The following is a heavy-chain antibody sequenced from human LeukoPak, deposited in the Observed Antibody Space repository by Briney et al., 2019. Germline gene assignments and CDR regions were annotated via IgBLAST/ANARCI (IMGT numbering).Heavy chain of an antibody. V-gene: IGHV4-30-2*01. CDR2: IYHSGST. D-gene: IGHD2-2*01. J-gene: IGHJ5*02. CDR3: ARGGYCSSSSCYRWFDP. CDR1: GGPISSGGYS. Sequence: SETLSLTCAVSGGPISSGGYSWSCMRQPPGKGLEWIGYIYHSGSTYYNPSINSRVTISVDRSKNQFSLKLSSVTAADTAVYYCARGGYCSSSSCYRWFDPWGQGTLVTVSS.